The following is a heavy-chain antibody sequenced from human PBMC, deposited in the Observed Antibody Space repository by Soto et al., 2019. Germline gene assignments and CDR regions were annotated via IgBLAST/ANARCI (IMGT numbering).Heavy chain of an antibody. CDR3: ARLGFVGEGDF. CDR1: GFTFNDYA. D-gene: IGHD3-16*01. V-gene: IGHV3-9*01. J-gene: IGHJ4*02. Sequence: EVQLVESGGGLVQPGRSLRLSCAASGFTFNDYAMHWVRQTPGKGLEWVSGISWSSASIGYADSVRGRFTISRDNAKNSLYLQMNSLGTEDTALYYCARLGFVGEGDFWGQGILVTVSS. CDR2: ISWSSASI.